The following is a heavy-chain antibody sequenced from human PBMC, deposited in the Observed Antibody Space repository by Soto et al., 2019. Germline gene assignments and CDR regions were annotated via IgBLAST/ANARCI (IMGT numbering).Heavy chain of an antibody. CDR2: IKNKANSYTT. J-gene: IGHJ4*02. Sequence: EVQLVESGGGLVQPEGSLRLSCAASGFTFSDHYMDWVRQAPGKGLEWVGRIKNKANSYTTEYAAPVKGRFIISRYDSKNSVVLQKNRLKTDDTAVYYWTRVRLGSSRSSNEWGQGILVTVSS. CDR1: GFTFSDHY. V-gene: IGHV3-72*01. D-gene: IGHD6-19*01. CDR3: TRVRLGSSRSSNE.